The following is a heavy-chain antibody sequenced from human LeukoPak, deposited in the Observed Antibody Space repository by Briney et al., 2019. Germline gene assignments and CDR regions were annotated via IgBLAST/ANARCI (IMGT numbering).Heavy chain of an antibody. Sequence: SETLSLTCAVSGGSISSGGYSWSWIRQPPGKGLEWIGDIYHSGSTYYNPSLKSRVTISVDRSKNQFSLKLSSVTAADTAVYYWAREGAGGGDGGGFDYWGQGTLVTVSS. D-gene: IGHD2-8*02. V-gene: IGHV4-30-2*01. J-gene: IGHJ4*02. CDR2: IYHSGST. CDR3: AREGAGGGDGGGFDY. CDR1: GGSISSGGYS.